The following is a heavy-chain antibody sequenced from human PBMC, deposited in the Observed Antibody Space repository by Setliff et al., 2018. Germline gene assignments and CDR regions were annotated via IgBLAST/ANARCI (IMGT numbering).Heavy chain of an antibody. CDR2: VYYDGTT. CDR3: ARSLGSGSYYNSRPYYSDY. D-gene: IGHD3-10*01. Sequence: ETLSLTCSVSDDSITSYYWSWIRQPPGKGLEWLGYVYYDGTTNYNPSLKSRLTISVDTSNNQFSLRLTSVTAADTAVYYCARSLGSGSYYNSRPYYSDYWGQGTLVTVSS. CDR1: DDSITSYY. J-gene: IGHJ4*02. V-gene: IGHV4-59*13.